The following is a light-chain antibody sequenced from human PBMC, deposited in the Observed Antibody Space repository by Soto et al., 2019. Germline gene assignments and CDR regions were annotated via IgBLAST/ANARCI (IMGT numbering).Light chain of an antibody. Sequence: DILLTQSPATLSSSRGERATLSCRASQSVGSSLAWFQQKPGQAPRLLIYDASNRATGIPARFSGSGSGTDVTLTISSREPEDFAVYYCEQRSSWPQLTFGGGTKVEL. J-gene: IGKJ4*01. CDR1: QSVGSS. CDR2: DAS. CDR3: EQRSSWPQLT. V-gene: IGKV3-11*01.